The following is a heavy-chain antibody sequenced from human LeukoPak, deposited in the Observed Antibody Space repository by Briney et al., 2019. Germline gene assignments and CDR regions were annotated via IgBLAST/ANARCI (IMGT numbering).Heavy chain of an antibody. Sequence: ASVKVSCKASGYTFTGYYMHWVRQAPGQGLEWMGRINPNSGGTNYAQKFQGRVTMTRDTSISTAYMELSRLRSDDTAVYYCARTRISGSYYIHWGQGTLVTVSS. CDR3: ARTRISGSYYIH. J-gene: IGHJ4*02. CDR2: INPNSGGT. CDR1: GYTFTGYY. D-gene: IGHD1-26*01. V-gene: IGHV1-2*06.